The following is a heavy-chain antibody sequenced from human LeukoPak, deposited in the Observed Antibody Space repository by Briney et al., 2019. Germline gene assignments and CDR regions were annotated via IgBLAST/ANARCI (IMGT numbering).Heavy chain of an antibody. CDR3: ARDRGSGSYSLDY. Sequence: GGSLRLSCAASGFTFSSYGMHWVRQAPGKGLEWVAVIWYDGSNKYYADSVKGRFTISRDNSKNTLYLQMNSLRAEDTAVYYCARDRGSGSYSLDYWGQGTLVTVSS. J-gene: IGHJ4*02. D-gene: IGHD1-26*01. V-gene: IGHV3-33*01. CDR1: GFTFSSYG. CDR2: IWYDGSNK.